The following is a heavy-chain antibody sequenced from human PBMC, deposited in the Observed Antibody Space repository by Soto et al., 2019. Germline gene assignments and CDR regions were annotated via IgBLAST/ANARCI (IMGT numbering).Heavy chain of an antibody. Sequence: GGSLRLSCAASGFTVSSNYMSWVRQAPGKGLEWVSVIYSGGSTYYADSVKGRFTISRDNSKNTLYLQMNSLRAEDTSVYYCATQPHYGSGSYYIRWGQGTLVTVSS. CDR2: IYSGGST. V-gene: IGHV3-66*01. CDR1: GFTVSSNY. CDR3: ATQPHYGSGSYYIR. J-gene: IGHJ4*02. D-gene: IGHD3-10*01.